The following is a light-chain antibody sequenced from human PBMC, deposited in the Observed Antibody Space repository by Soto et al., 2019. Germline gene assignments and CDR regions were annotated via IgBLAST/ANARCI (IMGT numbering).Light chain of an antibody. CDR2: EGS. V-gene: IGLV2-23*01. J-gene: IGLJ3*02. Sequence: QSGLTQPASVSGSPGQSITISCTGTSSDVGSYNLVSWYQQHPGKAPKLMIYEGSKRPSGVSNRFSGSKSGNTASLTISGLQAEDEADYYCCSYAGSSTFDWVFGGGTKLTVL. CDR3: CSYAGSSTFDWV. CDR1: SSDVGSYNL.